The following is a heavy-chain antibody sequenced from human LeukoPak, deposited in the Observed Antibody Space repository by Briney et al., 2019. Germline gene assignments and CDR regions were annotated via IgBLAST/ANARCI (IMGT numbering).Heavy chain of an antibody. CDR3: ARAGQRWLRQKFWLDP. V-gene: IGHV1-18*01. CDR2: IGPYNGDT. CDR1: NYIFTTYG. Sequence: GASVKVSCKASNYIFTTYGITWVRQAPGQGLEWMGWIGPYNGDTNYAQKFQGRLTMTTDTSTDTAYMELRSLRSDDTAVYYCARAGQRWLRQKFWLDPWGQGTPVTVSS. J-gene: IGHJ5*02. D-gene: IGHD3-22*01.